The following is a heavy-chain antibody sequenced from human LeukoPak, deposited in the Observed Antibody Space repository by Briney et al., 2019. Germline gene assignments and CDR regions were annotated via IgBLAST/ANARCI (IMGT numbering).Heavy chain of an antibody. Sequence: GESLKISCQVSGYIFTHYWIGWVRQMPGKGLEPMGIIYPADSDTTYSPSFQGQVTISADKSISTVYLQWSSLKASDTAMYYCARQSRDGSKTRGYYFDYWGQGTLVTVSS. J-gene: IGHJ4*02. CDR2: IYPADSDT. CDR1: GYIFTHYW. CDR3: ARQSRDGSKTRGYYFDY. V-gene: IGHV5-51*01. D-gene: IGHD3-10*01.